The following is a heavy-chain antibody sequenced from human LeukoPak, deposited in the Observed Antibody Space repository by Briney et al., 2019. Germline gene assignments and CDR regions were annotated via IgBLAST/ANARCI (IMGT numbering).Heavy chain of an antibody. Sequence: PGGSLRLSCAASGFTFSSYGMHWVRQAPGKGLEWVAFIRYDGSNKYYADSVKGRFTISRDNSKNTLYLQMNSLRAEDTAVYYCAKDYCGGDCYWVAFDIWGQGTMVTVSS. CDR2: IRYDGSNK. V-gene: IGHV3-30*02. J-gene: IGHJ3*02. D-gene: IGHD2-21*01. CDR1: GFTFSSYG. CDR3: AKDYCGGDCYWVAFDI.